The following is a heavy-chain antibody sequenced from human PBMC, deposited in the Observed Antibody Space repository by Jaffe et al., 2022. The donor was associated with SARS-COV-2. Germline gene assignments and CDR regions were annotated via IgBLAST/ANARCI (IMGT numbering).Heavy chain of an antibody. CDR3: AKDMRQLAFDY. CDR2: ISWNSGSI. D-gene: IGHD6-6*01. Sequence: EVQLVESGGGLVQPGRSLRLSCAASGFTFDDYAMHWVRQAPGKGLEWVSGISWNSGSIGYADSVKGRFTISRDNAKNSLYLQMNSLRAEDTALYYCAKDMRQLAFDYWGQGTLVTVSS. V-gene: IGHV3-9*01. J-gene: IGHJ4*02. CDR1: GFTFDDYA.